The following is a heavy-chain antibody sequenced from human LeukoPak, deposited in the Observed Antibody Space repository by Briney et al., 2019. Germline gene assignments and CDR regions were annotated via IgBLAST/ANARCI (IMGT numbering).Heavy chain of an antibody. J-gene: IGHJ3*02. V-gene: IGHV3-11*01. Sequence: GGSLRLSCAASGFTFRDYFMSCIRQSPGKGLEWVAYTNTAGNKIYYADCMKGLFTISRDNAKNSLYLQMNTLRAEDTAVYYCARATYDSSAVDAFDIWGQGTMVTVSP. D-gene: IGHD3-22*01. CDR2: TNTAGNKI. CDR1: GFTFRDYF. CDR3: ARATYDSSAVDAFDI.